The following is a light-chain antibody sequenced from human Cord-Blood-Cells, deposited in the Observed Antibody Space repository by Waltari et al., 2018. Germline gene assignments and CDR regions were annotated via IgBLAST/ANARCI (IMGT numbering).Light chain of an antibody. CDR3: SSYTSSSTWV. J-gene: IGLJ3*02. CDR2: DVS. CDR1: RSDVGGFNF. V-gene: IGLV2-14*01. Sequence: QAALTPPSSVSGSPGQSITIPCTGTRSDVGGFNFVSWYQQHPGKAPKLMIYDVSKRPSGVSNRFSGSKSGNTASLTISGLQAEDEADYYCSSYTSSSTWVFGGGTKLTVL.